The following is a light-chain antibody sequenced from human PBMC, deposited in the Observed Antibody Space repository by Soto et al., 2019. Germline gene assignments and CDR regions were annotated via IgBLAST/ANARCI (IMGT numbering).Light chain of an antibody. CDR2: EVS. Sequence: QYLLTEPPSSSGPPGQSVTISCTGTISDVGGYNYVSWYQQHPGKAPKLMIYEVSKRPSGVPDRFSGSKSGNTASLTVSGLQAEDEADYYCTSYAGSNNHVFRTGTKVNVL. CDR3: TSYAGSNNHV. J-gene: IGLJ1*01. CDR1: ISDVGGYNY. V-gene: IGLV2-8*01.